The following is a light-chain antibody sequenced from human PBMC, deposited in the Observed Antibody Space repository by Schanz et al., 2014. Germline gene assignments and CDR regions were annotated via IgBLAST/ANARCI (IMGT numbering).Light chain of an antibody. J-gene: IGLJ3*02. Sequence: SVLTQPASVSGSPGQSITISCTGTSSDVGGYNYVSWYQQHPGKAPKLMIYDVSNRPSGVSNRFSGSKSGNTASLTISGLQADDEADYYCCSYAGSSTWVFGGGTKVTVL. CDR2: DVS. CDR3: CSYAGSSTWV. V-gene: IGLV2-14*01. CDR1: SSDVGGYNY.